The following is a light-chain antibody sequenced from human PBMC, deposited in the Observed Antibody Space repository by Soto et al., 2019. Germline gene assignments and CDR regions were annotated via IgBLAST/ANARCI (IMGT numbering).Light chain of an antibody. V-gene: IGKV2-30*02. J-gene: IGKJ1*01. Sequence: DVVMTQSPLSLPVTLGQPASISCRSSQSLLHSDGNTYLNWFQQRPGQSPRRLIYNVSNRDSGVPDRFSGSGSGTDFTLKISRVEAEDVAIYYCMQGSHWPLWTFGQGTKVEIK. CDR3: MQGSHWPLWT. CDR2: NVS. CDR1: QSLLHSDGNTY.